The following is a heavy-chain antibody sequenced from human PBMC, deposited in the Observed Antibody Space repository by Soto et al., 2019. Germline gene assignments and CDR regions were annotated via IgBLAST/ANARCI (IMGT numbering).Heavy chain of an antibody. CDR2: ISGSGGST. J-gene: IGHJ4*02. D-gene: IGHD3-22*01. Sequence: LSLTCAASGFTFSSYAMSWVRQAPGKGLEWVSAISGSGGSTYYADSVKGRFTISRDNSKNTLYLQMNSLRAEDTAVYYCAKDAHGGGYVDYWGQGTLVTVSS. CDR3: AKDAHGGGYVDY. V-gene: IGHV3-23*01. CDR1: GFTFSSYA.